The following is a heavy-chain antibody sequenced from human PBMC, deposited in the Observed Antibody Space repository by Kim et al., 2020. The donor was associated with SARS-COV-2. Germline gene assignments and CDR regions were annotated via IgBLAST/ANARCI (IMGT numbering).Heavy chain of an antibody. D-gene: IGHD5-18*01. CDR3: ARRVYSWYLDS. CDR2: GYYVGTT. V-gene: IGHV4-39*01. CDR1: GGSISSSSYF. J-gene: IGHJ4*02. Sequence: SETLSLTCTVSGGSISSSSYFWDWIRQPPGRGLEWIGSGYYVGTTYYNPSLESRVPISVDTSKNEFSLKMTSVTAADTAVYYCARRVYSWYLDSWGQGTLVTVSA.